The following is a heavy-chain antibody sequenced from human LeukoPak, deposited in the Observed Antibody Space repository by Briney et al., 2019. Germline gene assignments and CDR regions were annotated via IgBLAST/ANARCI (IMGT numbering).Heavy chain of an antibody. CDR3: ARDSRPAPYYYYMDV. V-gene: IGHV1-8*02. CDR2: MNPNSGNT. Sequence: ASVKVSCKASGYTFTSYDINWVRQATGQGLEWMGWMNPNSGNTGYAQKLQGRVTMTTDTSTSTAYMELRSLRSDDTAVYYCARDSRPAPYYYYMDVWGKGTTVTISS. J-gene: IGHJ6*03. CDR1: GYTFTSYD. D-gene: IGHD2-21*01.